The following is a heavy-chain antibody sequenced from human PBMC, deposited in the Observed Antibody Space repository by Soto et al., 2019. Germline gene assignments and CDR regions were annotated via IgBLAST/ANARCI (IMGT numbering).Heavy chain of an antibody. Sequence: HPGWSLRLSCASSVFTFMTFWMTWVRQAPGKGLEWVANIKEDGSEEYFADAVKGRFTISRDNANHSVYLQMNSLRVDDTALYYCAKGDHWGTRVKYYYGLDVWGRGTTVTVSS. J-gene: IGHJ6*02. V-gene: IGHV3-7*03. CDR3: AKGDHWGTRVKYYYGLDV. CDR1: VFTFMTFW. CDR2: IKEDGSEE. D-gene: IGHD7-27*01.